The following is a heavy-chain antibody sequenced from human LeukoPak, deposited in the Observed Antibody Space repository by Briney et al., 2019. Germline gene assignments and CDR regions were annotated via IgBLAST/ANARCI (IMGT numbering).Heavy chain of an antibody. CDR3: ARGEYGSGSYHIDY. V-gene: IGHV3-30*02. J-gene: IGHJ4*02. CDR2: IRYDGSNK. CDR1: GFTFSSYG. Sequence: GGSLRLSCAASGFTFSSYGMHWVRQAPGKGLEWVAFIRYDGSNKYYADSVKGRFTISRDNAKNSLYLQMNNLRDEDTAVYYCARGEYGSGSYHIDYWGQGTLVTVSS. D-gene: IGHD3-10*01.